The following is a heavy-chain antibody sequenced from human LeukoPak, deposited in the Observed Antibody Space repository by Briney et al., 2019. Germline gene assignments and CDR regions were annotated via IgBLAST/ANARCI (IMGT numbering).Heavy chain of an antibody. J-gene: IGHJ4*02. Sequence: SETLSLTCTVSGGSVSSGSYYWSWIRQHPGKGLEWIGYIYYSGSTNYNPSLKSRVTISVDTSKNQFSLKLSSVTAADTAVYYCARGRYSYGSRWGQGTLVTVSS. CDR2: IYYSGST. V-gene: IGHV4-61*01. D-gene: IGHD5-18*01. CDR1: GGSVSSGSYY. CDR3: ARGRYSYGSR.